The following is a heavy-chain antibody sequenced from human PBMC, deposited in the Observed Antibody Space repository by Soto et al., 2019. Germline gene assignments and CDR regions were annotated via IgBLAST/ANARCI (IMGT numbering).Heavy chain of an antibody. Sequence: QVQLVQSGAEVKKPGSSVKVSCKASGGTFSSYAISWVRQAPGQGLEWMGGIIPIFGTANYAQKFQGRVTITADESTSTAYMELSSLRSEDTAVYYCASLLIAIFGVADAFDIWGQGTMVTVSS. CDR2: IIPIFGTA. CDR1: GGTFSSYA. D-gene: IGHD3-3*01. V-gene: IGHV1-69*01. J-gene: IGHJ3*02. CDR3: ASLLIAIFGVADAFDI.